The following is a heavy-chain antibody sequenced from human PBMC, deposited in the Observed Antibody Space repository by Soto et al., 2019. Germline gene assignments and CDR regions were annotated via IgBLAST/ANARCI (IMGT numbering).Heavy chain of an antibody. D-gene: IGHD2-8*01. J-gene: IGHJ4*02. CDR2: IDYSGTT. CDR3: VGEMYGGFRFDY. Sequence: SETLSLTCTISGGSIRSYYWSWIRQPPGKGPEWIGYIDYSGTTNYNPSLKSRVTISVDTSKNQFSLKLRSVTAADAAVYFCVGEMYGGFRFDYWGRGSLVTVSS. V-gene: IGHV4-59*01. CDR1: GGSIRSYY.